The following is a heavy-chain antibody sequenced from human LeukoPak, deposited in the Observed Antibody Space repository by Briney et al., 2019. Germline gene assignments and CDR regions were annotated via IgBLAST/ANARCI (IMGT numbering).Heavy chain of an antibody. CDR2: IILRDGIR. CDR1: GYNFVNYN. D-gene: IGHD2-15*01. V-gene: IGHV1-46*01. J-gene: IGHJ4*01. CDR3: ARDNTKWSFDY. Sequence: GASVKVSCKTSGYNFVNYNMHWVRQAPGQGLEWMGIIILRDGIRTYAQKFQGRVTVTADTSTSTFYIEISSLTFEDTAIYYCARDNTKWSFDYWGQGTLVSVSS.